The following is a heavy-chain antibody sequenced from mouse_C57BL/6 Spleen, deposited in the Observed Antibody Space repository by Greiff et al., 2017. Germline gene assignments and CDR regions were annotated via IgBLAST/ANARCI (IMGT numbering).Heavy chain of an antibody. CDR1: GYSITSGYY. CDR2: ISYDGSN. J-gene: IGHJ1*03. D-gene: IGHD2-1*01. CDR3: AGGNYWYFDV. V-gene: IGHV3-6*01. Sequence: ESGPGLVKPSQSLSLTCSVTGYSITSGYYWNWIRQFPGNKLEWMGYISYDGSNNYNPSLKNRISITRDTSKNQFFLKLNSVTTEDTATYYCAGGNYWYFDVWSTGTTVTVSS.